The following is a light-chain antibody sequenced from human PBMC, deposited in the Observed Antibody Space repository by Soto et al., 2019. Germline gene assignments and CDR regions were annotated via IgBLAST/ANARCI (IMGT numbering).Light chain of an antibody. J-gene: IGKJ4*01. CDR1: PSVFYTSNRKNT. CDR2: WAS. V-gene: IGKV4-1*01. CDR3: QQHYTSPPT. Sequence: DIVLTQSPANLAVSLGARATINCRSSPSVFYTSNRKNTLAWYQLKPGQPPKLLIFWASTRASGVPDRFGGSGAETDFSLTISALQAEDVAIYVCQQHYTSPPTFGGGTKVEI.